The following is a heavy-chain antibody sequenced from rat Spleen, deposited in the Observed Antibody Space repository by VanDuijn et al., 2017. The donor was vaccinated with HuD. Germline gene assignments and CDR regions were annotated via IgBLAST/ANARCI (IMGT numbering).Heavy chain of an antibody. D-gene: IGHD1-10*01. CDR1: GFTFSNYY. V-gene: IGHV5S23*01. J-gene: IGHJ2*01. CDR3: TREGQLLDY. CDR2: ITNSGGST. Sequence: EVQLVESGGGLVQPGRSLKLSCAASGFTFSNYYMAWVRQAPTKGLEWVASITNSGGSTYYRDSVKGRFTISRDNAKSTLYLQMDSLRSEDTATYYCTREGQLLDYWGQGVMVTVSS.